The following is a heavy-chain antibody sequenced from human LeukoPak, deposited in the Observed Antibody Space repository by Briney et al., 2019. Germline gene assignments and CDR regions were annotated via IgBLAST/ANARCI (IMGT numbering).Heavy chain of an antibody. D-gene: IGHD3-22*01. CDR1: GGTFSSYA. CDR2: IIPIFGTA. V-gene: IGHV1-69*13. J-gene: IGHJ4*02. Sequence: ASVKVSCKASGGTFSSYAISWVRQAPGQGLEWMGGIIPIFGTANYAQKFQGRVTITADESTSTAYMELSSLRSEDTAVYYCARDPRTYYYDSSGYYFDYWGQGTLVTVSS. CDR3: ARDPRTYYYDSSGYYFDY.